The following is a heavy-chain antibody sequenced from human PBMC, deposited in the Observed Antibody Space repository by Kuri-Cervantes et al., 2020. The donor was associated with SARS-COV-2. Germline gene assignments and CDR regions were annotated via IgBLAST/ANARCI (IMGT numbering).Heavy chain of an antibody. J-gene: IGHJ4*02. Sequence: GESLKISCAASGFTFSSCWMHWVRQAPGKGLVWVSRINSDGSSTSYADSVKGRFTISRDNAKNTLYLQMNSLRAEDTAVYYCARGYDFWSGYSLDYWGQGTLVTVSS. CDR1: GFTFSSCW. CDR2: INSDGSST. D-gene: IGHD3-3*01. CDR3: ARGYDFWSGYSLDY. V-gene: IGHV3-74*01.